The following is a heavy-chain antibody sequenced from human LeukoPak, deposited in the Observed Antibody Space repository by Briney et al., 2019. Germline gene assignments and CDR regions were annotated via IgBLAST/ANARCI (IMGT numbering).Heavy chain of an antibody. J-gene: IGHJ4*02. V-gene: IGHV3-30*03. CDR3: ARDLIAVAASSY. Sequence: GGSLRLSCAASGFTFSSYGMHWVRQVPGKGLEWVAVISYDGRNEYYAESVKGRFTISRDDSKNTLYLQMNSLRPEDTAVYYCARDLIAVAASSYWGQGTLVTVSS. CDR1: GFTFSSYG. D-gene: IGHD6-19*01. CDR2: ISYDGRNE.